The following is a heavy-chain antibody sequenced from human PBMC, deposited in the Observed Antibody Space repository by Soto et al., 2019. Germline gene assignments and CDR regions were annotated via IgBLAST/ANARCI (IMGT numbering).Heavy chain of an antibody. CDR1: GFTFSSYA. D-gene: IGHD6-13*01. V-gene: IGHV3-30-3*01. Sequence: QVQLVESGGGVVQPGRSLRLSCAASGFTFSSYAMHWVRQAPGKGLEWVAVISYDGSNKNYADSVKGRFTISRDNSKNKLYLQMNSLRAEDTAVYYCARDLIAAAGTSAEYFQHWGQGTLVTVSS. CDR2: ISYDGSNK. J-gene: IGHJ1*01. CDR3: ARDLIAAAGTSAEYFQH.